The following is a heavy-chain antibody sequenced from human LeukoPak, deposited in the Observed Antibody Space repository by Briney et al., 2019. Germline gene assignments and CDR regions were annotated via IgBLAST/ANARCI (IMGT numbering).Heavy chain of an antibody. V-gene: IGHV1-2*02. CDR3: ARDGNSGWYNDPYNWFDP. Sequence: GASVKVSFKASGYTFTGYYMHWVRQAPGQGLEWMGWINPNSGGTNYAQKFQGRVTMTRDTSISTAYMELSRLRSDDTAVYYCARDGNSGWYNDPYNWFDPWGQGTLVTVSS. J-gene: IGHJ5*02. CDR2: INPNSGGT. D-gene: IGHD6-19*01. CDR1: GYTFTGYY.